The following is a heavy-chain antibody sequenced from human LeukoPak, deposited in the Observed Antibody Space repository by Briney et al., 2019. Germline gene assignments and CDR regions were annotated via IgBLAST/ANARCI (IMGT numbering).Heavy chain of an antibody. D-gene: IGHD1-26*01. CDR3: AKGSGGYSGSYYFDY. CDR2: ISGSGGST. J-gene: IGHJ4*02. V-gene: IGHV3-23*01. Sequence: PSETLSLTCTVSGGSISSSSYYWGWLRQAPGKGLEWVSAISGSGGSTYYADSVKGRFTISRDNSNNALYLQMNSLRAEDTAVYYCAKGSGGYSGSYYFDYWGQGTLVTVSS. CDR1: GGSISSSSYY.